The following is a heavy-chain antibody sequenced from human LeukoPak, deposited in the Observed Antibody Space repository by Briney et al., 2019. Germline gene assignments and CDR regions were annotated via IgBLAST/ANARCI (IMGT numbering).Heavy chain of an antibody. V-gene: IGHV1-18*01. Sequence: ASVKVSCKASGYNFNSYGMGWVRQAPRKGLEWMGWITAGNGNTNYAQKVQGRVTMTTDTSTSTAYMELRSRRSDDTAVYFCARDLARGYSYGYNAFDIWGQGTMVTVSS. J-gene: IGHJ3*02. D-gene: IGHD5-18*01. CDR3: ARDLARGYSYGYNAFDI. CDR2: ITAGNGNT. CDR1: GYNFNSYG.